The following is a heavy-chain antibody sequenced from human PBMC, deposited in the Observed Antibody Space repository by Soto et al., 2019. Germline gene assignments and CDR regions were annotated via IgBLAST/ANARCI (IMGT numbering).Heavy chain of an antibody. V-gene: IGHV1-69*08. CDR2: TIPILSIA. J-gene: IGHJ4*02. CDR1: GGTFSSYT. D-gene: IGHD5-12*01. Sequence: QVQLVQSGAEVRKPGSSVKVSCKASGGTFSSYTISWVRQAPGQGLEWMGRTIPILSIANYAQKFQGRVTITADKSTSTAYMELSSLRSEDTAVYYCARDRGDGYNLSWGQGTLVTVSS. CDR3: ARDRGDGYNLS.